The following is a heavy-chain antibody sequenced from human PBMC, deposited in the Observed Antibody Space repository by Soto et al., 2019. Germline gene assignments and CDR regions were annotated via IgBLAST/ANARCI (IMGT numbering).Heavy chain of an antibody. CDR2: ISYDGTNK. CDR1: GFTFSTYG. CDR3: AKDLQSYGDYDYYCYGRDV. Sequence: QVQLVESGGGEVQPGRSLTISCAASGFTFSTYGMHWVRQTPGKGLERVAVISYDGTNKFYSDSVKGRFTISRDNFTNTLTLQMNSLRADDTAVYSCAKDLQSYGDYDYYCYGRDVWGLGTRVTVSS. J-gene: IGHJ6*02. D-gene: IGHD4-17*01. V-gene: IGHV3-30*18.